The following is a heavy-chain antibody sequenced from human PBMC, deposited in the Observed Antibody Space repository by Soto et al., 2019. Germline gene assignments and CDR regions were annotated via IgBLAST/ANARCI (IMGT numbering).Heavy chain of an antibody. V-gene: IGHV1-2*04. Sequence: ASVKVSCKASGYTFTGYYMHWVRQAPGQGLEWMGWINPNSGGTNYAQKFKGWVTMTRDTSISTDYMELSRLRSDDTAVYYCARDKVGIYSSSWHSYDYWGQGTLVTVSS. CDR1: GYTFTGYY. CDR3: ARDKVGIYSSSWHSYDY. CDR2: INPNSGGT. J-gene: IGHJ4*02. D-gene: IGHD6-13*01.